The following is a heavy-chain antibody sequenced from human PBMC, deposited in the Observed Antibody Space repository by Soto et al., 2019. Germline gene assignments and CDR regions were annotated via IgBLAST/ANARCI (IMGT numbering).Heavy chain of an antibody. J-gene: IGHJ6*02. Sequence: SVKVSCKASGGTFRSYSIRWVRQAPGQGLEWMGGIIPIFDITNYAQKFQGRVTITADESTSTAYMELSSLGSDDTAVYYCARPDEGGYSSNHHYYYALDVWGQGTTVTVS. CDR3: ARPDEGGYSSNHHYYYALDV. CDR1: GGTFRSYS. D-gene: IGHD3-22*01. V-gene: IGHV1-69*13. CDR2: IIPIFDIT.